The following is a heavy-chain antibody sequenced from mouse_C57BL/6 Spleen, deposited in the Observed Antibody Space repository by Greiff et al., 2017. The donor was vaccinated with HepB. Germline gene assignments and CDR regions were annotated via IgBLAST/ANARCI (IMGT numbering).Heavy chain of an antibody. CDR1: GFTFSDYG. J-gene: IGHJ2*01. CDR2: ISSGSSTI. V-gene: IGHV5-17*01. Sequence: EVHLVESGGGLVKPGGSLKLSCAASGFTFSDYGMHWVRQAPEKGLEWVAYISSGSSTIYYADTVKGRFTISRDNAKNTLFLQMTSLRSEDTAMYYCARGGLYDYERFDYWGQGTTLTVSS. CDR3: ARGGLYDYERFDY. D-gene: IGHD2-4*01.